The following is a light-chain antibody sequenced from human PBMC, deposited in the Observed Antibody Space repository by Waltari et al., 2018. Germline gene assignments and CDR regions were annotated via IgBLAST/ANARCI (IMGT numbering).Light chain of an antibody. CDR3: QQRNKWPPHT. CDR2: DAP. V-gene: IGKV3-11*01. Sequence: EIVLTQSPATLSLSPGERATLSCRTSQSVGGYLAWYQQKPGQAPRLLIFDAPNRATGIPARFSGSGSGTDFTLTISSLEAEDFAIYYCQQRNKWPPHTFGQGTKLEIK. J-gene: IGKJ2*01. CDR1: QSVGGY.